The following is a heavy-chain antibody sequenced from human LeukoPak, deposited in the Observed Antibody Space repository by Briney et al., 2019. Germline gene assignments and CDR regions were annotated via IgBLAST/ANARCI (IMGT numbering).Heavy chain of an antibody. Sequence: GGSLRLSCAASGFTFDDYAMSWVRQAPGKGLEWVSAISGSGGSTYYADSVKGRFTISRDNSKNTLYLQMNSLRAEDTAVYYCAKAGVRYYGSGSFNFDYWGQGTLVTVSS. V-gene: IGHV3-23*01. CDR1: GFTFDDYA. CDR2: ISGSGGST. J-gene: IGHJ4*02. CDR3: AKAGVRYYGSGSFNFDY. D-gene: IGHD3-10*01.